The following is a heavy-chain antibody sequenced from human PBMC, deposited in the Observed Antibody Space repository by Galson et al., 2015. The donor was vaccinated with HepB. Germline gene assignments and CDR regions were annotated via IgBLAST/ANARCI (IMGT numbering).Heavy chain of an antibody. CDR1: GFTFTRCA. D-gene: IGHD2-15*01. J-gene: IGHJ4*02. V-gene: IGHV3-23*01. Sequence: SLRLSCAASGFTFTRCAMPWVRQAPGKGLEWVASITSSGGKTYYTDSVKGRFTISRDNSKNTLFLQLNSLRAEDTAVYYCAKDGIMVANNPYHFHYWGQGTLVTVSS. CDR2: ITSSGGKT. CDR3: AKDGIMVANNPYHFHY.